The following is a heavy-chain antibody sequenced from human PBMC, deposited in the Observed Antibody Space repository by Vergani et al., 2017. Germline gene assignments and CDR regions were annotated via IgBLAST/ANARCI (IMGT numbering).Heavy chain of an antibody. J-gene: IGHJ4*02. CDR2: IKNTGDST. CDR1: GFTFSSHA. V-gene: IGHV3-23*04. D-gene: IGHD5-24*01. Sequence: EVQLVESGGGLVQPGVSLRLSCVASGFTFSSHAISWVRQGHGQGLEWVSSIKNTGDSTHYADSVKGRFTISRDNSKNTLYLQMNSLRVENTAVYYCGRGSDNYNWGQGTLVTVSS. CDR3: GRGSDNYN.